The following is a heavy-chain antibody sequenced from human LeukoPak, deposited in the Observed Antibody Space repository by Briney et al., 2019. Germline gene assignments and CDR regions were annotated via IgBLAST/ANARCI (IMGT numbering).Heavy chain of an antibody. Sequence: SETLSLTCTVSGVSISSSSYYWGWIRQPPGKGLEWIGSIYYSGSTYYNPSLKSRVTISVDTSKNQFSLKLSSVTAADTAVYYCARDRLISLLRRGMDVWGQGTTVTVSS. J-gene: IGHJ6*02. V-gene: IGHV4-39*07. CDR2: IYYSGST. CDR1: GVSISSSSYY. CDR3: ARDRLISLLRRGMDV. D-gene: IGHD3-16*01.